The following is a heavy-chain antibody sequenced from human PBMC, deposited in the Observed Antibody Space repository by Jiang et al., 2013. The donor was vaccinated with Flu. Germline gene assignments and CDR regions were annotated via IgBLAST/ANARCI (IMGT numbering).Heavy chain of an antibody. V-gene: IGHV4-59*08. CDR1: GGSISSYY. Sequence: GPGLVKPSETLSLTCTVSGGSISSYYWTWIRQPPGKGLEWIGYIYYKGTTNYNPSLKSRVTISIDTSKNQFSLKLSFVTAADTAVYYCARLHYGDHWFDPWGQGALVSVSS. D-gene: IGHD4-17*01. CDR3: ARLHYGDHWFDP. CDR2: IYYKGTT. J-gene: IGHJ5*02.